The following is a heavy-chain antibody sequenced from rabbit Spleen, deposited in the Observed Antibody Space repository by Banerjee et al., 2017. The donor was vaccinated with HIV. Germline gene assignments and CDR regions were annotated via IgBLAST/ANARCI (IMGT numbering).Heavy chain of an antibody. J-gene: IGHJ4*01. CDR2: INTYTDKG. D-gene: IGHD1-1*01. V-gene: IGHV1S45*01. CDR1: GFSFSDRDV. Sequence: QEQLVESGGGLVQSGGSLKLSCKASGFSFSDRDVMCWVRQAPGKGLEWIACINTYTDKGVYATWAKGRFTISRTSSTTVTLQMTSLTAADTATYFCARDLTSIIGWNFNLWGPGTLVTVS. CDR3: ARDLTSIIGWNFNL.